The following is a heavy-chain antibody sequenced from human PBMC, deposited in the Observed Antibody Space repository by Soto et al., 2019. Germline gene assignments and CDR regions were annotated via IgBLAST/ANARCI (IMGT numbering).Heavy chain of an antibody. CDR2: IWYDGSNK. CDR1: GFTFSSYG. Sequence: QVQLVESGGGVVQPGRSLRLSCAASGFTFSSYGMHWVRQAPGKGLEWVAVIWYDGSNKYYAGSVKGRFTISRDNSKYSLYLKMNSLTAEDTAVYYCARAMIEVVSTLEVAFDTWGEGAKVTVSS. V-gene: IGHV3-33*01. CDR3: ARAMIEVVSTLEVAFDT. J-gene: IGHJ3*02. D-gene: IGHD3-22*01.